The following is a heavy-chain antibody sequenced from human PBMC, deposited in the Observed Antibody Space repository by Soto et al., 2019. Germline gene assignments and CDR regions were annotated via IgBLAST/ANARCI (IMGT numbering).Heavy chain of an antibody. CDR3: AKDRNLAYCGGDCYSPSDY. Sequence: EVQLLESGGGLVQPGGSLRLSCAASGFTFSSYAMSWVRQAPGKGLEWVSAISGSGGSTYYADSVKGRFTISRDNSKNTLYLQMTSLRAEDTAVYYCAKDRNLAYCGGDCYSPSDYWGQGTLVTVSS. CDR2: ISGSGGST. J-gene: IGHJ4*02. V-gene: IGHV3-23*01. CDR1: GFTFSSYA. D-gene: IGHD2-21*02.